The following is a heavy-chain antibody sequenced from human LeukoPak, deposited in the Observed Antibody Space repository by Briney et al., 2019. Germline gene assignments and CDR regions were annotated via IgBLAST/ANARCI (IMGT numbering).Heavy chain of an antibody. CDR3: AREDGYSGYALDY. Sequence: SQTLSLTCAISGDSVSSNSAAWNWIRHSPSRGLEWLGRTYYRSKWYNDYAVSVKSRITINPDTSKNQFSLQLNSVTPEDTAVYYCAREDGYSGYALDYWGQGTLVTVSS. CDR1: GDSVSSNSAA. V-gene: IGHV6-1*01. J-gene: IGHJ4*02. D-gene: IGHD5-12*01. CDR2: TYYRSKWYN.